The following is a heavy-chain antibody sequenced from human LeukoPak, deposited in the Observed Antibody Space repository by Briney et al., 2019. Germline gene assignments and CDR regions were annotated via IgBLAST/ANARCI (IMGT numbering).Heavy chain of an antibody. Sequence: SETLSLTCTVSGGSISRYYWSWIRQPPGKGLEWIGYIYYSGSTNYNPSLKSRVTISVDTSKNQFSLKLSSVTAADTAVYYCARAEPDTAMTYFDYWGQGTLVTVSS. V-gene: IGHV4-59*08. D-gene: IGHD5-18*01. J-gene: IGHJ4*02. CDR2: IYYSGST. CDR3: ARAEPDTAMTYFDY. CDR1: GGSISRYY.